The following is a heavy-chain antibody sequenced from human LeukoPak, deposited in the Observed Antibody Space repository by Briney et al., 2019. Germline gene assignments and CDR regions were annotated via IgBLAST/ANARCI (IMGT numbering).Heavy chain of an antibody. CDR3: AKDSRFGPYYYMDV. J-gene: IGHJ6*03. D-gene: IGHD3-10*01. Sequence: GRSLRLSCAASGFTFDDYAMHWVRQAPGKGLEWVSGISWNSGSIGYADSVKGRFTISRDDSKNTLSLQMNSLRAEDTAVYYCAKDSRFGPYYYMDVWGKGTTVTVSS. CDR1: GFTFDDYA. CDR2: ISWNSGSI. V-gene: IGHV3-9*01.